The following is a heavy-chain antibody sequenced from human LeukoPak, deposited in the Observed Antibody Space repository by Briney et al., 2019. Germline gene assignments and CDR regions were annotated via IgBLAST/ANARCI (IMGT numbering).Heavy chain of an antibody. V-gene: IGHV3-48*04. Sequence: GGSRRLSCAASGFTFSSYSMNWVRQAPGKGLEWVSYVSSSSSTIYYADSVKGRFTISRDNAKNSLYLQMNSLRAEDTAVYFCARRGTIFGVVSSFDYWGQGTLVTVSS. J-gene: IGHJ4*02. CDR1: GFTFSSYS. CDR2: VSSSSSTI. D-gene: IGHD3-3*01. CDR3: ARRGTIFGVVSSFDY.